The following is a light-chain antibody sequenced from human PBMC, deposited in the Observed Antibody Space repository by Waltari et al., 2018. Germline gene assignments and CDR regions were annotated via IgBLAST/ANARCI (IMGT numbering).Light chain of an antibody. V-gene: IGLV2-23*02. J-gene: IGLJ2*01. CDR2: EVI. CDR1: SRDVGGYNF. Sequence: QSALTHPASVSGSPGQSITLSCTGSSRDVGGYNFVSWYQQHPGKAPKLLIYEVIKRPSGVSIRFTGSKSGNTASLTIAGLQAEDEADYYCCSYIGRALFGGGTKLTVL. CDR3: CSYIGRAL.